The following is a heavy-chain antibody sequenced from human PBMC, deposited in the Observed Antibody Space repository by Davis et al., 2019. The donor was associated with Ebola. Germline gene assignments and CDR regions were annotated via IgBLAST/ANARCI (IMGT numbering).Heavy chain of an antibody. D-gene: IGHD2-15*01. J-gene: IGHJ6*02. CDR1: GGSISSYY. CDR3: ASDVIVVVVAATPNYYGMDV. Sequence: PSETLSLTCTVSGGSISSYYWSWIRQPPGKGLEWIGYIYYSGSTNYNPSLKSRVTISVDTSKNQFSLKLSSVTAADTAVYYCASDVIVVVVAATPNYYGMDVWGQGTTVTVSS. CDR2: IYYSGST. V-gene: IGHV4-59*01.